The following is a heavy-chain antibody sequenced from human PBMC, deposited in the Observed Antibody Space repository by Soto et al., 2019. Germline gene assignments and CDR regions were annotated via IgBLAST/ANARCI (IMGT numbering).Heavy chain of an antibody. V-gene: IGHV1-8*01. CDR2: MNPNSGNT. CDR3: ARGPGRRYYYAMDV. Sequence: QVQLVQSGAEVKKPGASVKVSCKASGYTFTSYDINWVRQATGQGLQWMGWMNPNSGNTGYAQKFQGRVTMTSNTSISPAYMELSSLRSEDTAVYYCARGPGRRYYYAMDVWGKGTTVTVSS. CDR1: GYTFTSYD. J-gene: IGHJ6*04.